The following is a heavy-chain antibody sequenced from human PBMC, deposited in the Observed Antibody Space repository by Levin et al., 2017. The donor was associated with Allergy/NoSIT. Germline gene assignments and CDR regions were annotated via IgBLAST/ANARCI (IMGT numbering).Heavy chain of an antibody. CDR3: AKDRHAAYYGSGSSYNPLFDY. J-gene: IGHJ4*02. Sequence: PGESLKISCVASGFSFSSYAMSWVRQAPGKGLEWVSAISNSGHNTHYADSVKGRFTVSRDNSKNTLYLQTNSLRAEDTAVYYCAKDRHAAYYGSGSSYNPLFDYWGQGTLVTVSS. CDR2: ISNSGHNT. V-gene: IGHV3-23*01. CDR1: GFSFSSYA. D-gene: IGHD3-10*01.